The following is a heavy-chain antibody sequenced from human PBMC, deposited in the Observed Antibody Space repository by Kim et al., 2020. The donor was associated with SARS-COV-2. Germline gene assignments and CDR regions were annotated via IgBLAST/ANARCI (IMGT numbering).Heavy chain of an antibody. CDR1: GYSFTSYW. Sequence: GESLKISCKGSGYSFTSYWIGWVRQMPGKGLEWMGIIYPGDSDTRYSPSFQGQVTISADKSISTAYLQWSSLKASDTAMYYCARQGGGYSGYETGGYFDLWGRGTLVTVSS. CDR3: ARQGGGYSGYETGGYFDL. V-gene: IGHV5-51*01. CDR2: IYPGDSDT. D-gene: IGHD5-12*01. J-gene: IGHJ2*01.